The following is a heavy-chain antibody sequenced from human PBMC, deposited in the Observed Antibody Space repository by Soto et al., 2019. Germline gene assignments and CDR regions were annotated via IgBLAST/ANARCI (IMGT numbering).Heavy chain of an antibody. Sequence: QVQLQESGPGLVKPSQTLSLTCTVSGGSISSGGYYWSWIRQHPGKGLEWIGYIYYSGSTYYNPSLKSRVTRSVDTSKNQFSLKLSSVTAADTAVYYCAKMPSPYSGYDSPYFDYWGQGTLVTVSS. D-gene: IGHD5-12*01. V-gene: IGHV4-31*03. CDR2: IYYSGST. CDR3: AKMPSPYSGYDSPYFDY. J-gene: IGHJ4*02. CDR1: GGSISSGGYY.